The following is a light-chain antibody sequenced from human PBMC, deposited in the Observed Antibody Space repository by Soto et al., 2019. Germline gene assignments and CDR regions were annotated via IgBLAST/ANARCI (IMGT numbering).Light chain of an antibody. V-gene: IGKV3-11*01. CDR3: QQSSNWPPGGPLT. J-gene: IGKJ4*01. CDR2: DAS. Sequence: EIVLTQSPATLSLSPGERATLSCRASQSVSSYLAWYQQKPGQAPRLLIYDASNRATGIPARFSGSGSGTDFTLTISSLEPEDFAVYYCQQSSNWPPGGPLTFGGGTKVEIK. CDR1: QSVSSY.